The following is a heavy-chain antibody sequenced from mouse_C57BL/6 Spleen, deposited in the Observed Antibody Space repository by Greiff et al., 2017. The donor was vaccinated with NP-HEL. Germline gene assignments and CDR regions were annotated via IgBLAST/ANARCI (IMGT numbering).Heavy chain of an antibody. CDR3: ARSGDYYAMDY. Sequence: QVQLQQSGAELVKPGASVKISCKASGYAFSSYWMNWVKQRPGKGLEWIGQIYPGDGDTNYNGKFKGKATLTADKSSSTAYMQLSSLTSEDSAVYFCARSGDYYAMDYWGKGTSVTVSS. J-gene: IGHJ4*01. D-gene: IGHD3-1*01. CDR1: GYAFSSYW. CDR2: IYPGDGDT. V-gene: IGHV1-80*01.